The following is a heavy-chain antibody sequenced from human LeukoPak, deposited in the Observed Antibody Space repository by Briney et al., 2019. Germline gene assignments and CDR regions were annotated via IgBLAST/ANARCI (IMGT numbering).Heavy chain of an antibody. Sequence: SETLSLTCAVYGGSFSGYYWSWIRQPPGKGLEWIGEINHSGSTNYNPSLKSRVTISVDTSKNQFSLELSSVTAADTAVYYCARGRYSYGNWGQGTLVTVSS. CDR3: ARGRYSYGN. CDR2: INHSGST. CDR1: GGSFSGYY. J-gene: IGHJ4*02. D-gene: IGHD5-18*01. V-gene: IGHV4-34*01.